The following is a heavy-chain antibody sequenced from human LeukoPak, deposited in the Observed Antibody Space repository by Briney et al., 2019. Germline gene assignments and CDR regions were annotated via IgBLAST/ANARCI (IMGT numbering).Heavy chain of an antibody. J-gene: IGHJ3*02. Sequence: PSETLSLTCTVSGGSMSPYYWSWIRQPAGKGLEWIGRIYTSGNTNYNPSLKSRVTMSVDRSKNQFSLKLSSVTAADTAVYYCARDSSGWYGAFDIWGQGTMVTVSS. CDR1: GGSMSPYY. CDR2: IYTSGNT. CDR3: ARDSSGWYGAFDI. D-gene: IGHD6-19*01. V-gene: IGHV4-4*07.